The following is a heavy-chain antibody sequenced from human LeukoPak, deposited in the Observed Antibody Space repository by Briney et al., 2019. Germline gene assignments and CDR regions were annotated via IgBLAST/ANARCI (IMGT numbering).Heavy chain of an antibody. CDR2: ISTGGDRA. D-gene: IGHD2-2*01. V-gene: IGHV3-23*01. CDR1: GSTFSNYA. Sequence: GGSLSLSCAASGSTFSNYAMDWVRQAPGKGLEWVSAISTGGDRAYYADSVKGRFTTSRDNSRNTLYLQLNSLRAEDTAIYYCAVDCSSPSCYGQSAFDIWGQGTMVTVSS. J-gene: IGHJ3*02. CDR3: AVDCSSPSCYGQSAFDI.